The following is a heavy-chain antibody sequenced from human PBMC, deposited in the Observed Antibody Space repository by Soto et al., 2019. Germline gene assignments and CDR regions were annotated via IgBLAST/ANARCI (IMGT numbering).Heavy chain of an antibody. CDR2: IYYSGST. V-gene: IGHV4-59*08. Sequence: QVQLQESGPGLVKPSETLSLTCTVSGGSISSYYWNWIRQPPGKGLEWIGYIYYSGSTDYNPSLRSGVTTSVDTSKNQFSLKLSSVTAADTAVYYCARLVVYGDNYWYFDLWGRGTLVTVSS. D-gene: IGHD4-17*01. J-gene: IGHJ2*01. CDR3: ARLVVYGDNYWYFDL. CDR1: GGSISSYY.